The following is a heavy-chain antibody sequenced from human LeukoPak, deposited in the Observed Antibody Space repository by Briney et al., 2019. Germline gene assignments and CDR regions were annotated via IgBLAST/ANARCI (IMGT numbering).Heavy chain of an antibody. Sequence: PGGSLRLSCAVSGFTVSSNYMSWVRQASGKGLEWVGRIRNKANSYATAYAASVKGRFTVSRDDSKNTAYLQMNSLKTEDTAVYYCTRQRGEWGQGTLVTVSS. CDR1: GFTVSSNY. CDR3: TRQRGE. CDR2: IRNKANSYAT. V-gene: IGHV3-73*01. J-gene: IGHJ4*02.